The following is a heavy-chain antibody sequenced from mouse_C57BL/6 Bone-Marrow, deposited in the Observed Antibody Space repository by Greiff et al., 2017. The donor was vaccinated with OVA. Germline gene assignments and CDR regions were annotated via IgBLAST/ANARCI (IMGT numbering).Heavy chain of an antibody. Sequence: QVQLKESGAELVMPGASVKLSCKASGYTFTSYWMHWVKQRPGQGLEWIGEIDPSDSYTNYNQKFKGKSTLTVDKSSSTAYMQLSSLTSEDSAVYYCATRWLAYWGQGTLVTVSA. CDR2: IDPSDSYT. CDR3: ATRWLAY. V-gene: IGHV1-69*01. CDR1: GYTFTSYW. J-gene: IGHJ3*01.